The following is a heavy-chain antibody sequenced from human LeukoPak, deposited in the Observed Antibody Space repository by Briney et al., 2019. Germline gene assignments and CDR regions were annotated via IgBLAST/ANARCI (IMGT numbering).Heavy chain of an antibody. CDR3: ARMDIVATDSL. CDR1: GFTFDDYA. D-gene: IGHD5-12*01. CDR2: ISWNSGSI. J-gene: IGHJ2*01. Sequence: GGSLRLSRAASGFTFDDYAMHWVRQAPGKGLEWVSGISWNSGSIGYADSVKGRFTIPRDNAKNPLYLQMNSLRAEDTALYYCARMDIVATDSLWGRGTLVTVSS. V-gene: IGHV3-9*01.